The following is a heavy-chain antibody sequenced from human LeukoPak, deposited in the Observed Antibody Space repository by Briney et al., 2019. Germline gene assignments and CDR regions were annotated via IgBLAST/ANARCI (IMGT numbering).Heavy chain of an antibody. CDR2: VKQDGTEK. D-gene: IGHD6-13*01. V-gene: IGHV3-7*01. CDR3: ARAGGTSWADY. Sequence: PGGSLRLSCEASGFTFRDYWMTWVRQAPGKGLEWVANVKQDGTEKFYVDSVKGRSTISRDNGKNSLYLQMNSLRVEDTAIYYCARAGGTSWADYWGQGTLVTVSS. CDR1: GFTFRDYW. J-gene: IGHJ4*02.